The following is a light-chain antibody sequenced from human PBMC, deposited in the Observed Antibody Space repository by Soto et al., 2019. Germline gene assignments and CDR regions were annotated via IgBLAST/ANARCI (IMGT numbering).Light chain of an antibody. Sequence: EIVLTQPPGTLSLSPGERATLSCRASRSVTSSYLAWYQQKPGQAPRLLIYGASSRATGIPDRFSGSGSETDFTLTISRLEPEDFAVYYCQQYGSSSWTFGQGTKVEIK. CDR3: QQYGSSSWT. CDR1: RSVTSSY. CDR2: GAS. V-gene: IGKV3-20*01. J-gene: IGKJ1*01.